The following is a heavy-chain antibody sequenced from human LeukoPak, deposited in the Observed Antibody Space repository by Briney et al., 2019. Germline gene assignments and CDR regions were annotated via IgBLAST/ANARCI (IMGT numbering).Heavy chain of an antibody. Sequence: PGGSLRLSCEASGFTFSSYQMKWVRQAPGKVLEWVSYISDGGSTIFYAESVKGRYTISRDNAQSSLYLQMDSLRAEDTAVYYCARDQSGWYLGFDLWGQGTMVTVSS. D-gene: IGHD6-19*01. CDR2: ISDGGSTI. CDR3: ARDQSGWYLGFDL. V-gene: IGHV3-48*03. CDR1: GFTFSSYQ. J-gene: IGHJ3*01.